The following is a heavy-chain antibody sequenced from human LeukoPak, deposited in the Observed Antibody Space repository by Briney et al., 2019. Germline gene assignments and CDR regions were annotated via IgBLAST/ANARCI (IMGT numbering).Heavy chain of an antibody. J-gene: IGHJ5*01. V-gene: IGHV3-74*01. CDR3: ATVFDF. D-gene: IGHD2-21*02. CDR1: GFTFSSYA. CDR2: IDDVGSGT. Sequence: PGGSLRLSCAASGFTFSSYAMSWVRQAPGKGLEWGCRIDDVGSGTSYADSVKGRFTISRDDAKNTVYLQMNSLRAEDTAVYYCATVFDFWGQGTLVTVSS.